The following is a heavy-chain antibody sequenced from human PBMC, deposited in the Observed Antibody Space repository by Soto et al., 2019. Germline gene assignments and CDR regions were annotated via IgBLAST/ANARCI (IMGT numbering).Heavy chain of an antibody. J-gene: IGHJ6*02. Sequence: EVQLVESGGVVVQPGGSLRLSCAASAFTFDDYAMHWVRQAPGKGLEWVSLISWDGGSTYYADSVKGRFTISRDNSKNSLYLQMNSLRAEDTALYYCAKDIQLVGDYYYGMDVWGQGTTVTVSS. V-gene: IGHV3-43D*04. D-gene: IGHD6-6*01. CDR1: AFTFDDYA. CDR3: AKDIQLVGDYYYGMDV. CDR2: ISWDGGST.